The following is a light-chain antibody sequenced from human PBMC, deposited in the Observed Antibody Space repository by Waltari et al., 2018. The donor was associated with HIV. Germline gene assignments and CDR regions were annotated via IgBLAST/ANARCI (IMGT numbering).Light chain of an antibody. J-gene: IGLJ1*01. V-gene: IGLV2-14*01. CDR1: SSDVGGYNY. CDR2: EVS. Sequence: QSALPQPASVSGSPGQSITISCTGTSSDVGGYNYVPWYQQHPGKAPKLMIYEVSNRPSGVSNRFSGSKSGNTASLTISGLQAEDEADYYCSSYTSSSTSHVFGTGTKVTVL. CDR3: SSYTSSSTSHV.